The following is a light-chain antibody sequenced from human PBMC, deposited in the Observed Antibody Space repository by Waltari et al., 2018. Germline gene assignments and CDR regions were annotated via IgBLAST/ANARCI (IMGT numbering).Light chain of an antibody. CDR1: SSDVGSYNL. CDR2: EGN. CDR3: CSYAGSSTWV. Sequence: QSALTQPASVSGSPGQSITISCTGTSSDVGSYNLVSWYQQYPGQAPNPMIYEGNKRPSGFSNRFSGSKSGTTASLTISGLQTEDEADYYCCSYAGSSTWVFGGGTKLTVL. J-gene: IGLJ3*02. V-gene: IGLV2-23*01.